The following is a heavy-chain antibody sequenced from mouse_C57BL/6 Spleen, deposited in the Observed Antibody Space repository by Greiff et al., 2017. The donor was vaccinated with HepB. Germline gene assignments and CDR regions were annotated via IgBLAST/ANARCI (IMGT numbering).Heavy chain of an antibody. V-gene: IGHV1-69*01. CDR1: GYTFTSYW. CDR3: ARGQLRLAWFAY. Sequence: QVQLQQPGAELVMPGASVKLSCKASGYTFTSYWMHWVKQRPGQGLEWIGEIDPSDSYTNYNQKFKGKSTLTVDKSSSTAYMQLSSLTSGDSAVYDCARGQLRLAWFAYWGQGTLFTVSA. D-gene: IGHD3-2*02. J-gene: IGHJ3*01. CDR2: IDPSDSYT.